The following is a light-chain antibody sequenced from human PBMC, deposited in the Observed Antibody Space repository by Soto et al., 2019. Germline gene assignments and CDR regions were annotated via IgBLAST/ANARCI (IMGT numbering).Light chain of an antibody. Sequence: EVVMTQSPATLSVSPGERATLSCMASQSISSNLAWYQQKPGQAPRLLIYAASTGATGMPARFRGSGSGTEFTLTISSLQSEDFAVYYCQQYNNWPLTFGGGTKVEIK. CDR1: QSISSN. CDR3: QQYNNWPLT. J-gene: IGKJ4*01. V-gene: IGKV3-15*01. CDR2: AAS.